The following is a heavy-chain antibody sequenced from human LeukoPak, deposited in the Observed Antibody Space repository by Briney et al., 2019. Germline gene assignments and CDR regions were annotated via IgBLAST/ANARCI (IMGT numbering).Heavy chain of an antibody. V-gene: IGHV4-59*08. Sequence: PSETLSLTCTVSGGSISSHYWTWIRQPPGKGLEWIGYIYNTGSTNYNPSLKSRVTISLDTSKNQFSLKFTSVTAADTAIYFCARDDYGVFDAFDVWGQGTVVTVSS. J-gene: IGHJ3*01. CDR1: GGSISSHY. D-gene: IGHD3-16*01. CDR3: ARDDYGVFDAFDV. CDR2: IYNTGST.